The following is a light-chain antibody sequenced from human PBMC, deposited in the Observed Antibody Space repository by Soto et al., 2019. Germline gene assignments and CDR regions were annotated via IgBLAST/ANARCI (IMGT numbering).Light chain of an antibody. CDR1: QSVSSSY. V-gene: IGKV3D-20*01. CDR3: QQYGSSPYT. J-gene: IGKJ2*01. Sequence: EIVLTQSPATLSLSPGGRATLSCGASQSVSSSYLAWYQQKPGLAHRLLIYDASSRATGITDRFSGSGSGTDFTLTISRQEPEDFAVYYCQQYGSSPYTFGQGTKQEIK. CDR2: DAS.